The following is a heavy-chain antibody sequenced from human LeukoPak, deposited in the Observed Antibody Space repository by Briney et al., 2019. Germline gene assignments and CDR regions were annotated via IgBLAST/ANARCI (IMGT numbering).Heavy chain of an antibody. J-gene: IGHJ4*02. CDR3: LRSGGGRASN. Sequence: GGSLRLSCAASGFTFSNSAMTWVRQAPGTGLEWVSAISGSGGSTYYAHSVKGRFTISRDNSKNTLYLQMSSLRAEDTAVYYCLRSGGGRASNWGQGTLVTVSS. D-gene: IGHD2-15*01. CDR2: ISGSGGST. CDR1: GFTFSNSA. V-gene: IGHV3-23*01.